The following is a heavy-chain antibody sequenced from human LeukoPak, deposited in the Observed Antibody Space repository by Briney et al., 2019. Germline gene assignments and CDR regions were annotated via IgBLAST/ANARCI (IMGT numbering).Heavy chain of an antibody. J-gene: IGHJ1*01. Sequence: PGGSLRLSCAASGFTFSTYSMNWVRQAPGKGLEWLAVVSHDGGTKFYADSVKGRFTISRDNSKNTLDLEMYSLTTEDTAVYYCAKEPTSYSSGWYFQHWGQGTLVTVSS. CDR1: GFTFSTYS. V-gene: IGHV3-30*18. CDR3: AKEPTSYSSGWYFQH. CDR2: VSHDGGTK. D-gene: IGHD6-13*01.